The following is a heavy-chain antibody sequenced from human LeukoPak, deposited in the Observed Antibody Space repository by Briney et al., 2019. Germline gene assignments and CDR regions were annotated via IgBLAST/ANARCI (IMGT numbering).Heavy chain of an antibody. V-gene: IGHV3-30-3*01. CDR1: GFTFSSYA. CDR2: ISYDGSNK. D-gene: IGHD2-2*01. Sequence: GRSLRLSCAASGFTFSSYAMHWVRQAPGKGLEWVAVISYDGSNKYYADSVKGRFTISRDNSKNTLYLQMNSLRAEDTAVYYCARDPGYQLLSVSYYYGMDVWGQGTTVTVSS. CDR3: ARDPGYQLLSVSYYYGMDV. J-gene: IGHJ6*02.